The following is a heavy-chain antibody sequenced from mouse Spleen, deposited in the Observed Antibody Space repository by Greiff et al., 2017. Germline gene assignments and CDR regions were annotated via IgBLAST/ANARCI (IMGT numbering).Heavy chain of an antibody. Sequence: QVQLQQPGAELVKPGASVKLSCKASGYTFTSYWMHWVKQRPGRGLEWIGRIDPNSGGTKYNEKFKSKATLTVDKPSSTAYMQLSSLTSEDSAVYYCAREEWSTTVRGYFDVWGTGTTVTVSS. CDR3: AREEWSTTVRGYFDV. J-gene: IGHJ1*03. CDR2: IDPNSGGT. D-gene: IGHD1-1*01. CDR1: GYTFTSYW. V-gene: IGHV1-72*01.